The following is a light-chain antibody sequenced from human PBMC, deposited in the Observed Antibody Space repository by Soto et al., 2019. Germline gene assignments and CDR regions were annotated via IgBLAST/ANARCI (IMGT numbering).Light chain of an antibody. CDR3: QHSYNTPFP. CDR1: QSISSY. Sequence: DIQMTQSPSSLSASVGDRVTITCRASQSISSYLNWYQQKPGKAPKLLIYGASTLQSGVPPRFSGSGSGTDFTLTISNLQPEDFATYHCQHSYNTPFPFGQGTKLEIK. CDR2: GAS. J-gene: IGKJ2*01. V-gene: IGKV1-39*01.